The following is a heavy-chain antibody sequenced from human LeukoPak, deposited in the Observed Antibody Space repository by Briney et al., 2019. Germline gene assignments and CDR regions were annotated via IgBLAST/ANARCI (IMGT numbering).Heavy chain of an antibody. CDR1: GGSIIGEHFY. D-gene: IGHD6-25*01. V-gene: IGHV4-39*07. CDR3: ARDCCGYRSWFDP. J-gene: IGHJ5*02. Sequence: SETLSLTCTVFGGSIIGEHFYWGWIRQPPGKGLEWIGSLYYSGSTYYNSSLKSRVTISVDTSKNQFSLSLTSVTAADTAVYYCARDCCGYRSWFDPWSQGTPVTASS. CDR2: LYYSGST.